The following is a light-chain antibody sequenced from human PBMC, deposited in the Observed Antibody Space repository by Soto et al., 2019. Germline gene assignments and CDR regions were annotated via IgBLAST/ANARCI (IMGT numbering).Light chain of an antibody. Sequence: VLSLSPGTLSLSPGESATLSCRASQSVSSSSLAWSQQKPGQAPRLLIYGASSRATGIPDRFSGSGSGTDFTLTISRLEPEDFAVYYCQQYVSSPWAFGQGTKVDIK. CDR1: QSVSSSS. V-gene: IGKV3-20*01. CDR2: GAS. CDR3: QQYVSSPWA. J-gene: IGKJ1*01.